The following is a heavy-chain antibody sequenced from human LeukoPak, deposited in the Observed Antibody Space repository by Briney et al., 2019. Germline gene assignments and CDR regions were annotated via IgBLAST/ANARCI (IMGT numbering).Heavy chain of an antibody. V-gene: IGHV3-23*01. CDR1: GFTLSSYA. D-gene: IGHD4-17*01. CDR3: AKAPDYGDYDWFDP. J-gene: IGHJ5*02. Sequence: GGSLRLSCAASGFTLSSYAMSWVRQGPGKGLEWVSAISVSGNTYHADSVKGRFTISRDNSKNTLYLQMNSLRAEDTAVYYCAKAPDYGDYDWFDPWGQGTLVTVSS. CDR2: ISVSGNT.